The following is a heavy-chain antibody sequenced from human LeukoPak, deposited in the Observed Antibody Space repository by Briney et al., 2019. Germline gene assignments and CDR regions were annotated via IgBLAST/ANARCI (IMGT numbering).Heavy chain of an antibody. CDR3: ARPDIVLVVGGDALEI. CDR1: GYTFTGYY. D-gene: IGHD2-8*01. CDR2: INPNSGGT. J-gene: IGHJ3*02. Sequence: ASVKVSCKASGYTFTGYYMHWVRQAPGQGLEWMGWINPNSGGTNYAQKFQGRVTMTRDTSISTAYMELSRLRSDDTAVYYSARPDIVLVVGGDALEIWGQGTMVTVSS. V-gene: IGHV1-2*02.